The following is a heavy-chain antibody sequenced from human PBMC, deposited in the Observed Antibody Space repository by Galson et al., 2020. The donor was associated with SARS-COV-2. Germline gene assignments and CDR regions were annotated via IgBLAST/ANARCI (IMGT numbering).Heavy chain of an antibody. CDR2: IYWDDDK. D-gene: IGHD1-26*01. J-gene: IGHJ4*02. V-gene: IGHV2-5*02. CDR3: TRQIVRVTLFDY. Sequence: SGPTLVKPTQTLTLTCTISGFSLTNNGVGVGWIRQPPGKALEWLALIYWDDDKRYSPSLKSRLTITKDASKNQVVLTMTNMDPVDTATYYCTRQIVRVTLFDYWGQVTLVTVSS. CDR1: GFSLTNNGVG.